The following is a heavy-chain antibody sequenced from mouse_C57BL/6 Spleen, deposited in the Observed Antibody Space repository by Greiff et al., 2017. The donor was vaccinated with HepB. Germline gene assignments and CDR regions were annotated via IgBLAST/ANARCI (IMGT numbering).Heavy chain of an antibody. J-gene: IGHJ3*01. V-gene: IGHV5-17*01. D-gene: IGHD4-1*02. CDR2: ISSGSSTI. Sequence: VHLVESGGGLVKPGGSLKLSCAASGFTFSDYGMHWVRQAPEKGLEWVAYISSGSSTIYYADTVKGRFTISRDNAKNTLFLQMTSLRSEDTAMYYCARQLGPAWFAYWGQGTLVTVSA. CDR1: GFTFSDYG. CDR3: ARQLGPAWFAY.